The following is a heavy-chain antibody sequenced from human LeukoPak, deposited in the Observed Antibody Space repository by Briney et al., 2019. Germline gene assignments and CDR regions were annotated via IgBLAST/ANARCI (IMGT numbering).Heavy chain of an antibody. CDR2: TRNKAKSYTT. Sequence: GGPLRLSCAASGFTFRDHYMDWVRQAPGKGLEWVGRTRNKAKSYTTEYAASVKGRFTISRDDSKNSVYLQMNSLKSEDTAVYHCASGPWELDYWGQGTLVTVSS. J-gene: IGHJ4*02. D-gene: IGHD1-26*01. CDR1: GFTFRDHY. CDR3: ASGPWELDY. V-gene: IGHV3-72*01.